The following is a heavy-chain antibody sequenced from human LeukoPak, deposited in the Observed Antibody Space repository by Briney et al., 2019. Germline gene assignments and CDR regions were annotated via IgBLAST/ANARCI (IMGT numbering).Heavy chain of an antibody. Sequence: ASVKVSCKASGYTFRGYEINWVRQAPGQGLEWVGWIHPNSGKTGYAQKFQGRVTMTRDTSTEKAFMELSSQKFDDTDIFYCARGHYGGNRYFDIWGQGALVTVSS. CDR1: GYTFRGYE. D-gene: IGHD4-23*01. CDR3: ARGHYGGNRYFDI. V-gene: IGHV1-8*01. CDR2: IHPNSGKT. J-gene: IGHJ4*02.